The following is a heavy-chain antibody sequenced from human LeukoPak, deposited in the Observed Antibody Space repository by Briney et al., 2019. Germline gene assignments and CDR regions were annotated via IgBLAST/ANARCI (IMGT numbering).Heavy chain of an antibody. CDR1: GFTFSSYA. Sequence: GSLRLSCAASGFTFSSYAMSWVRQAPGKGLEWVSAISGSGGSTYYADSVKGRFTISRDNSQNTLYLQMNSLRADETAIYYCARAPGGFHGDYSPIAYWGQGTLVTVSS. J-gene: IGHJ4*02. CDR2: ISGSGGST. CDR3: ARAPGGFHGDYSPIAY. D-gene: IGHD4-17*01. V-gene: IGHV3-23*01.